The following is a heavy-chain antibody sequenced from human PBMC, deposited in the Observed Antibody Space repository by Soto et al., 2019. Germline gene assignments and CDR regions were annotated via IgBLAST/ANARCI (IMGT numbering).Heavy chain of an antibody. V-gene: IGHV3-23*01. CDR3: AIDPLTWELRFEPLYYFDY. CDR1: GFTFSSYA. Sequence: EVQLLESGGGLVQPGGSLRLSCAASGFTFSSYAMSWVRQAPGKGLEWVSTISGSGGYTYFADSVKGRFTISRDNSKNNLYLKMNSLRAEDTAVYYCAIDPLTWELRFEPLYYFDYWGQGTLVTVSS. CDR2: ISGSGGYT. D-gene: IGHD1-26*01. J-gene: IGHJ4*02.